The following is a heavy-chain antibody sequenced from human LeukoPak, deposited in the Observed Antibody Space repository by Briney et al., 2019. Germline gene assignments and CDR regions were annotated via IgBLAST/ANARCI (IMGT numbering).Heavy chain of an antibody. D-gene: IGHD6-13*01. CDR3: AKDLAAAADY. CDR2: IRYDGSNK. J-gene: IGHJ4*02. V-gene: IGHV3-30*02. CDR1: GFTFDDYA. Sequence: GGSLRPSCAVSGFTFDDYAMHWVRQAPGKGLEWVAFIRYDGSNKYYADSVKGRFTISRDNSKNTLYLQMNSLRAEDTAVYYCAKDLAAAADYWGQGPLVTVSS.